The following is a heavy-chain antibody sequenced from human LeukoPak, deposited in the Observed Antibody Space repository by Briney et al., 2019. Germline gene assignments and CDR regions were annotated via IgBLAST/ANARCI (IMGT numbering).Heavy chain of an antibody. CDR2: VYYSGST. CDR3: AKYRSTSGYVDS. D-gene: IGHD3-22*01. V-gene: IGHV4-59*08. CDR1: GGSISSNY. J-gene: IGHJ4*02. Sequence: SETLSLTCSVSGGSISSNYWSCFRQPPGKGLEWIGYVYYSGSTTYNPSLKSRVTISVDTSKTQFSLKLTSVTAADTAMYYCAKYRSTSGYVDSWGQGTLVTVSS.